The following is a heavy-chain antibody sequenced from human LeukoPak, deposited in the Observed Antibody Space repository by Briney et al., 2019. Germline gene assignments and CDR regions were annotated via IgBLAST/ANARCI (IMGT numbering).Heavy chain of an antibody. J-gene: IGHJ4*02. CDR3: ARGDIVVVPAAVFDY. V-gene: IGHV4-30-2*01. D-gene: IGHD2-2*01. Sequence: PSQTLSLTCTVSGGSISSGGYYWSWIRQPPGKGLEWIGYIYHSGSTYYNPSLKSRVTISVDRSKNQFSLKLSSVTAADTAVYYCARGDIVVVPAAVFDYWGQGTLVTVSS. CDR2: IYHSGST. CDR1: GGSISSGGYY.